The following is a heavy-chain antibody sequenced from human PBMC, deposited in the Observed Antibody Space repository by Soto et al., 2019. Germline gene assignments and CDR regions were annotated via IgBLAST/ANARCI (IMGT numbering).Heavy chain of an antibody. Sequence: ASVKVSCKSSGYSFTSYSVVWLRQAPGQGLEGVGWIASYNGNTNYAQKVQDRVTMTTDTSTRTTYMELRDLRSDDTAVYYCGRRDSSSAYDFDYWGQGTLVTVSS. J-gene: IGHJ4*02. V-gene: IGHV1-18*04. CDR1: GYSFTSYS. CDR2: IASYNGNT. D-gene: IGHD6-13*01. CDR3: GRRDSSSAYDFDY.